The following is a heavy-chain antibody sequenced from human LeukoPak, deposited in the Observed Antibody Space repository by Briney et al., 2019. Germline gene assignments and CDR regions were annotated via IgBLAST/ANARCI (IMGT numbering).Heavy chain of an antibody. D-gene: IGHD3-10*01. Sequence: GGSLRLSCEASGFTFSNYAMHWVRRAPGKGLEWVALISYDGSTKHYAYSLKGRFTISRDNSKNPLSLQINSLTSEDTAVYYCAKDLHYYGPGSSPQYWGQGTLVTVSS. CDR2: ISYDGSTK. CDR3: AKDLHYYGPGSSPQY. CDR1: GFTFSNYA. J-gene: IGHJ4*02. V-gene: IGHV3-30*18.